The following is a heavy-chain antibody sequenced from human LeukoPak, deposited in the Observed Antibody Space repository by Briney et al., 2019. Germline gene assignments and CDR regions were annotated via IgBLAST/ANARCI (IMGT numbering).Heavy chain of an antibody. CDR1: GFTFSTYG. CDR2: IWNDGSKK. Sequence: GRSLRLSCVASGFTFSTYGMHWVRQTPGKGLEWVAVIWNDGSKKYYGDSVKGRFTISRDTSKNTLYLQMNSLRAKDTAVYYCARDSGHAFDIWGQGTMVTVSS. D-gene: IGHD6-25*01. J-gene: IGHJ3*02. CDR3: ARDSGHAFDI. V-gene: IGHV3-33*01.